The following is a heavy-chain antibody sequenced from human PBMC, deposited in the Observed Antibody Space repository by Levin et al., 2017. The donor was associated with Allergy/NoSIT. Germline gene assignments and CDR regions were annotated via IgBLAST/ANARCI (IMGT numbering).Heavy chain of an antibody. CDR3: AKDREQWLVLQFYFDY. V-gene: IGHV3-23*01. CDR1: GFTFSSYA. D-gene: IGHD6-19*01. J-gene: IGHJ4*02. Sequence: QASETLSLTCAASGFTFSSYAMSWVRQAPGKGLEWVSAISGSGGSTYYADSVKGRFTISRDNSKNTLYLQMNSLRAEDTAVYYCAKDREQWLVLQFYFDYWGQGTLVTVSS. CDR2: ISGSGGST.